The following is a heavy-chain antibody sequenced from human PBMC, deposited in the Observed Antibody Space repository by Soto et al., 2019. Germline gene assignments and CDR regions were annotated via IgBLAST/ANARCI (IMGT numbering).Heavy chain of an antibody. Sequence: VGSLRLSCAASGFTFNNYAMGWVRQAPGKGLEWVSAITGSGSDTYYLDSVKGRFTISRDNSKNTLYLQMSSLRAEDTAICYCAKLGSSTWSPHYYFDYWGQGTLVTVSS. J-gene: IGHJ4*02. V-gene: IGHV3-23*01. CDR1: GFTFNNYA. CDR2: ITGSGSDT. CDR3: AKLGSSTWSPHYYFDY. D-gene: IGHD2-2*01.